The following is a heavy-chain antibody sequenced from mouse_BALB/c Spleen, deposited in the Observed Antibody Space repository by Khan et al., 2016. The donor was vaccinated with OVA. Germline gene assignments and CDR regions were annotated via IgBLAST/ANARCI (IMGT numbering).Heavy chain of an antibody. CDR2: MWNDGST. CDR3: ARQTYGDNNIMDY. Sequence: GKREEEGPGLVAPSQSLSITCTISGFSLTNYGVHWVRQPPGKGLEWLVLMWNDGSTNNNSALHSRLTISKVNSTRQVFLIMNSLQTADTAMYFRARQTYGDNNIMDYWGQGTSVTVSS. V-gene: IGHV2-6-1*01. CDR1: GFSLTNYG. J-gene: IGHJ4*01. D-gene: IGHD1-1*01.